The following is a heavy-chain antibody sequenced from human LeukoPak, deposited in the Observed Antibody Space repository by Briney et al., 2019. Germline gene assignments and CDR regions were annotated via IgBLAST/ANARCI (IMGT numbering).Heavy chain of an antibody. V-gene: IGHV3-21*01. CDR1: GFIFSSYT. CDR2: ISSSSTYI. CDR3: ARLAALVRGVIDY. Sequence: GSLRLSCAASGFIFSSYTVNWVRQAPGKGLEWVSSISSSSTYIYYADSVKGRFTISRDNSKNTLYLQLNNLRAEDTAVYYCARLAALVRGVIDYWGQGTLVTVSS. J-gene: IGHJ4*02. D-gene: IGHD3-10*01.